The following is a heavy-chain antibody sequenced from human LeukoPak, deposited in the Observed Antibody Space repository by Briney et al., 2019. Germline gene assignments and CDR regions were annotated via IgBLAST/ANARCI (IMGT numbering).Heavy chain of an antibody. V-gene: IGHV1-2*02. CDR2: INPNSGGT. CDR1: GYTFTGYY. D-gene: IGHD6-13*01. J-gene: IGHJ4*02. CDR3: ARDKYSSGWYGAPDY. Sequence: ASVKVSCKASGYTFTGYYIHWVRQAPGQGLEWMGWINPNSGGTNYAQKFQGRVTMTRDTSISTAYMELSRLRSDDTAVYYCARDKYSSGWYGAPDYWGQGTLVTVSS.